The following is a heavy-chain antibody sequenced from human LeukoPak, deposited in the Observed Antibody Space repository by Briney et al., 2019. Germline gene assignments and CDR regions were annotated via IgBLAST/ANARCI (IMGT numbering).Heavy chain of an antibody. D-gene: IGHD1-14*01. J-gene: IGHJ4*02. CDR1: GFTLSGLW. Sequence: GGPLRLSCAASGFTLSGLWMSWVAQPPGKGLEWVANINQGGSDKSYVDSVKGRFTIARDNANNLLYLQMNSLRGEDTAVYYCTRDRSRAEDDWGQGTLVTVSS. V-gene: IGHV3-7*01. CDR3: TRDRSRAEDD. CDR2: INQGGSDK.